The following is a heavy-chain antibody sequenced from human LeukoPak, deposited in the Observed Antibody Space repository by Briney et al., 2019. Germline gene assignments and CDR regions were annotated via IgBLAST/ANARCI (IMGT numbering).Heavy chain of an antibody. CDR2: ISAYNGDT. CDR3: ARDGTGGATAGFDS. Sequence: ASVKVSCKASGYTFTTYAISWVRQAPGQGLEWMGWISAYNGDTNYPQKLQGRVTMTTDTSTSTAYMELRSLRSGDTAVYYCARDGTGGATAGFDSWGQGTLVTVSS. CDR1: GYTFTTYA. D-gene: IGHD1-26*01. V-gene: IGHV1-18*01. J-gene: IGHJ4*02.